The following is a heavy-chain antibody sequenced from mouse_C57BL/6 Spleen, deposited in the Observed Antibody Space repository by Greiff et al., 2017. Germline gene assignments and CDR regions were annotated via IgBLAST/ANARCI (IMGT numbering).Heavy chain of an antibody. Sequence: VQLQQSGAELERPGASVKMSCKASGYTFTSYTMHWVKQRPGQGLEWIGYINPSSGYTKYNQKFKDKATLTADKSSSTAYMQLSSLTSEDSAVYYCATAPYGSSYWYFDVWGTGTTVTVSA. CDR1: GYTFTSYT. D-gene: IGHD1-1*01. CDR2: INPSSGYT. V-gene: IGHV1-4*01. J-gene: IGHJ1*03. CDR3: ATAPYGSSYWYFDV.